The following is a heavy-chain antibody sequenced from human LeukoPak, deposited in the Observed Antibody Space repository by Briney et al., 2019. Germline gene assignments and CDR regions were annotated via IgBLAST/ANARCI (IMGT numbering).Heavy chain of an antibody. Sequence: SQTLSLTCTVSGGSISSGGYYWSWIRQPPGKGLEWIGYIYHSGSTYYNPSLKSRVTILVDRSKNQFSLKLSSVTAADTAVYYCARGNYGGNSEDYWGQGTLVTVSS. CDR3: ARGNYGGNSEDY. CDR2: IYHSGST. J-gene: IGHJ4*02. D-gene: IGHD4-23*01. CDR1: GGSISSGGYY. V-gene: IGHV4-30-2*01.